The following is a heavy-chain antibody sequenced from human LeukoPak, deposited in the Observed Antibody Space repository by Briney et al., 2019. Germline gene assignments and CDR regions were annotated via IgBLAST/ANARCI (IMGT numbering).Heavy chain of an antibody. V-gene: IGHV4-4*07. CDR3: ARESGYYYDTSGYTFDY. CDR2: IYTSGST. J-gene: IGHJ4*02. D-gene: IGHD3-22*01. CDR1: GGSISNYY. Sequence: SETLSLTCTVYGGSISNYYWSWIRQSAGKGLEWLGRIYTSGSTNYNPSLKSRVSMSVDTSKNQFSLRLRSVTAADTAVYYCARESGYYYDTSGYTFDYWRQGILVTVCS.